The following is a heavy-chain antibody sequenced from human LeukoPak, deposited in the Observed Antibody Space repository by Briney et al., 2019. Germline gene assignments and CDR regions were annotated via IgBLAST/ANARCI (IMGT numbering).Heavy chain of an antibody. CDR1: GGSFSGYY. J-gene: IGHJ4*02. D-gene: IGHD3-22*01. CDR3: ARRRDYYDSSGYYGSWYFDY. Sequence: MASETLSLTCAVYGGSFSGYYWSWIRQPPGKGLEWIGEINHSGSTNYNPSLKSRVTISVDTSKNQFSLKLSSVTAADTAVYYCARRRDYYDSSGYYGSWYFDYWGQGTLVTVSS. V-gene: IGHV4-34*01. CDR2: INHSGST.